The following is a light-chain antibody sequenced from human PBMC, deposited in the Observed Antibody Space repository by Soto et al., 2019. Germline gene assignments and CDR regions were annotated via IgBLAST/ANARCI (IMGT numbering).Light chain of an antibody. V-gene: IGKV3-20*01. CDR3: QQYGTSEII. CDR2: DTS. CDR1: QTLSNSF. Sequence: IGLSLSAGTLSLYTGERATLSCRASQTLSNSFIAWYQQKPGQAPRLLIYDTSSRATGVPDRYSASGSGTDFTLTISRLEPEDFAVFFCQQYGTSEIIFGQGTLLENK. J-gene: IGKJ5*01.